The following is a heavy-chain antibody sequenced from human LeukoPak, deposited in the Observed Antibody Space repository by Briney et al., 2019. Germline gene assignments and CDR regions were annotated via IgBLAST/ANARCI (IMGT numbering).Heavy chain of an antibody. D-gene: IGHD6-13*01. Sequence: GGSLRLSCAASGFTFSSFAMIWVPQGPGKGLEWVSAISGSGGSTYYAASVKGRFTSSRDNSKITLYLQMNSLRAEDTAVYYCAKDQQLVPTLFDYWGQGTLVTVSS. V-gene: IGHV3-23*01. CDR1: GFTFSSFA. CDR2: ISGSGGST. CDR3: AKDQQLVPTLFDY. J-gene: IGHJ4*01.